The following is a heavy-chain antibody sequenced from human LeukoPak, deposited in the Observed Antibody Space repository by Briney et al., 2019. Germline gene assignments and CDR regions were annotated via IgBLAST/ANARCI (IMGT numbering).Heavy chain of an antibody. D-gene: IGHD5-18*01. V-gene: IGHV4-39*07. CDR2: IYHSGRT. J-gene: IGHJ4*02. CDR1: GGSISNTNYY. CDR3: ARMRYTYGYNFDY. Sequence: SETLSLTCTVSGGSISNTNYYWGWIRQPPGKGLEWIASIYHSGRTDYNPSLKSRVTISVDTSKNQFSLKLSSVTAADTAVYYCARMRYTYGYNFDYWGQGTLVTVSS.